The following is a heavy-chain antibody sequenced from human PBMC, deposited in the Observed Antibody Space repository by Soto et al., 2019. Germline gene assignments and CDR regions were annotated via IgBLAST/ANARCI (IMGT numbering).Heavy chain of an antibody. V-gene: IGHV3-30*04. CDR2: IAYDGSKR. CDR3: ARDLQAGTDNVNWFAP. J-gene: IGHJ5*02. CDR1: GFSISRSA. D-gene: IGHD1-1*01. Sequence: QVQLVESGGGVVQPGRSLRLSCAASGFSISRSAMQWVRQAPGKGLEWVAVIAYDGSKRWYADSAKGRFTISRDNSKNTVYLQMSSLRGEDTAVYYCARDLQAGTDNVNWFAPWGQGTLVTVSS.